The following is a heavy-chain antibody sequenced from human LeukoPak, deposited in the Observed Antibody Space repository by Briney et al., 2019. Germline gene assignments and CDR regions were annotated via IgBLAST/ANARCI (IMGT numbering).Heavy chain of an antibody. CDR3: ASPVPIPGIVGSSGAFGI. D-gene: IGHD1-26*01. V-gene: IGHV1-2*02. CDR1: GYTFTGYY. CDR2: INPNSGGT. Sequence: ASVKVSCKASGYTFTGYYTHWVRQAPGQGLEWMGWINPNSGGTNYAQKFQGRVTMTRDTSISTAYMELSRLRSDDTAVYYCASPVPIPGIVGSSGAFGIWGQGTMVTVSS. J-gene: IGHJ3*02.